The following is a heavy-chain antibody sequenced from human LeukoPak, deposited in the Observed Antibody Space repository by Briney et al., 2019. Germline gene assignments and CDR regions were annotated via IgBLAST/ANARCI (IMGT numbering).Heavy chain of an antibody. V-gene: IGHV3-23*01. Sequence: GGSLRLSCAASGFTFSSFAMSWVRQAPGKGLEWVSSISGTDGSTYYADSVKGRFTISRDNSKNTLYLQINSLRADDTAVYYCAKDSGTYYYGSGSYSTWRFGYWGQGTLVTVSS. CDR2: ISGTDGST. D-gene: IGHD3-10*01. CDR3: AKDSGTYYYGSGSYSTWRFGY. J-gene: IGHJ4*02. CDR1: GFTFSSFA.